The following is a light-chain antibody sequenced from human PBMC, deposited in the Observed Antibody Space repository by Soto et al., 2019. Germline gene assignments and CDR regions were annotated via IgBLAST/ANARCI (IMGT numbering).Light chain of an antibody. V-gene: IGKV4-1*01. Sequence: DIVMTQSPDSLAVSLGERATINCKSSQSVLYSSNNKNDLGWYQQKPGQPPKLLIYWASTRESGVPDRFSGNGSWADFTLTINSLQAGDVAVYYCQEYYSPPYTFGQGTKLEIK. CDR1: QSVLYSSNNKND. CDR2: WAS. CDR3: QEYYSPPYT. J-gene: IGKJ2*01.